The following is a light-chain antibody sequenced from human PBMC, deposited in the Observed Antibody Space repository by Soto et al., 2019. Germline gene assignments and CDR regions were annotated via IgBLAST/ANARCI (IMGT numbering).Light chain of an antibody. Sequence: QSALTQPASVSGSAGQSITISCTGASSDVGGHNYVSWYQQHPDKAPKLMIYEVSNRPSGVSNRFSGSKSGNTASLTISGLQAEDESDYYCSSYTSSTTWVFGGGTKLTVL. J-gene: IGLJ3*02. CDR3: SSYTSSTTWV. CDR2: EVS. CDR1: SSDVGGHNY. V-gene: IGLV2-14*01.